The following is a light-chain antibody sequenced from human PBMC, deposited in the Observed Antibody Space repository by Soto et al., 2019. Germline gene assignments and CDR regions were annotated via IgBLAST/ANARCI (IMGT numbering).Light chain of an antibody. J-gene: IGKJ2*01. V-gene: IGKV3-20*01. Sequence: EIVLTQSPGTLSLSPGERATLSCRASQSLSTSYLAWYQQRPGQAPSLLIYAASSRAAGIPDRFSGSGSGADFTLTISRLEPEDFAMYYCQQYVSSPYTFGQGTKLEIK. CDR2: AAS. CDR1: QSLSTSY. CDR3: QQYVSSPYT.